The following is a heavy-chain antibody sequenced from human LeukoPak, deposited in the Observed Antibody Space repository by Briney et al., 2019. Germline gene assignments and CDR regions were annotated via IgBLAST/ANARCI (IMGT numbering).Heavy chain of an antibody. V-gene: IGHV4-39*01. D-gene: IGHD3-3*01. Sequence: SETLSLTCTVSGGSISSSSYYWGWIRQPPGKGLEWIGSIYYSGSTYYNPSLKSRVTISVDTSKNQFSLKLSSVTAADTAVYYCARGYYDFWSGYLPVIWGQGTLVTVSS. CDR1: GGSISSSSYY. CDR2: IYYSGST. J-gene: IGHJ4*02. CDR3: ARGYYDFWSGYLPVI.